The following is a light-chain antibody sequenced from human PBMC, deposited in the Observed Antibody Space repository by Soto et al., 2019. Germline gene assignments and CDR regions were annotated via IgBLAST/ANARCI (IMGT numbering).Light chain of an antibody. Sequence: QSVLTQPPSVSGAPGQRVTISCTGSSSNIGAGHDVNWYQQFPGTGPKLLIYGNTNRPSGVPDRFSGSKSVTSASLAITELQAEDEAEYHCQSYDNSLRGSLFGTGTKLTVL. J-gene: IGLJ1*01. CDR2: GNT. CDR1: SSNIGAGHD. V-gene: IGLV1-40*01. CDR3: QSYDNSLRGSL.